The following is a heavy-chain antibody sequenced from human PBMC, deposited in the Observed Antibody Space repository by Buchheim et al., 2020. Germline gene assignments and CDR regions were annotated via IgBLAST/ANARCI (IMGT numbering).Heavy chain of an antibody. D-gene: IGHD3-10*01. CDR1: GGSISSGDYY. CDR2: TYYSGST. Sequence: QVQLQESGPGLVKPSQTLSLTCTVSGGSISSGDYYWSWIRQPPGKGLEWIGYTYYSGSTHYNPSPKSRVTISVDTSKNQFSLKLSSVTAADTAVYYCARVRITMVRGVIIIQWGQGTL. CDR3: ARVRITMVRGVIIIQ. V-gene: IGHV4-30-4*01. J-gene: IGHJ4*02.